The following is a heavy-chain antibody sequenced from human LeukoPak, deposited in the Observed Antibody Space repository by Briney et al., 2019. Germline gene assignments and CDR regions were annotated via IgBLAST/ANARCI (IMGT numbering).Heavy chain of an antibody. CDR2: ISYDGSNK. CDR3: AEEGQPEGYFDY. CDR1: GFTFSSYG. V-gene: IGHV3-30*18. D-gene: IGHD1-14*01. Sequence: GGSLRLSCAASGFTFSSYGMHWVRQAPGKGLEWVAVISYDGSNKYYADSVKGRFTISRDNSKNTLYLQMNSLRAEDTAVYYCAEEGQPEGYFDYWGQGTLVTVSS. J-gene: IGHJ4*02.